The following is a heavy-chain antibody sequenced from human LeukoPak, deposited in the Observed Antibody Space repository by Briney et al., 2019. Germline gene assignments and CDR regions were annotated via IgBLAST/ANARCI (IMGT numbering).Heavy chain of an antibody. D-gene: IGHD2-2*01. CDR1: GGSISRYY. Sequence: PSETLSLTCTVSGGSISRYYWTWIRRPPGRGLEWIAYLSHSGSSDSNPSLTSRVTTLVDTSKNQFSLKLTSVTAADTAVYYCARARYANAWYAFDIWGHGTMVTVSS. CDR2: LSHSGSS. J-gene: IGHJ3*02. V-gene: IGHV4-59*01. CDR3: ARARYANAWYAFDI.